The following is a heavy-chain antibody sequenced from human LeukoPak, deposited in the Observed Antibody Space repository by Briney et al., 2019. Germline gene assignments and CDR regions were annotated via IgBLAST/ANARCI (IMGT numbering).Heavy chain of an antibody. CDR1: GGSISSSSYY. J-gene: IGHJ3*02. D-gene: IGHD3-9*01. Sequence: PSETLSLTCTVSGGSISSSSYYWGWIRQPPGKGLEWIGSIYYSGSTYYNPSLKSRVTISVDTSKNQFSLKLSSVTAADTAVYYCARDWSDLTGYDAFDIWGQGTMVTVSS. CDR3: ARDWSDLTGYDAFDI. CDR2: IYYSGST. V-gene: IGHV4-39*07.